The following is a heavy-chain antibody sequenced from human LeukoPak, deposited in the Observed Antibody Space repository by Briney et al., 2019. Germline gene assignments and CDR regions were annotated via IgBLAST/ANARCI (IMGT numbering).Heavy chain of an antibody. D-gene: IGHD4-17*01. J-gene: IGHJ4*02. V-gene: IGHV6-1*01. CDR2: TYYRSKWYN. CDR3: AGSNYGYYVY. Sequence: SQTLSLTCAISGGSVSSTSAAWNWIRLSPSRGLEWLGRTYYRSKWYNDYAPSVKSRITINPDTSKNQFSLQLNSVTPEDTAVYYCAGSNYGYYVYWGQGTLATVSS. CDR1: GGSVSSTSAA.